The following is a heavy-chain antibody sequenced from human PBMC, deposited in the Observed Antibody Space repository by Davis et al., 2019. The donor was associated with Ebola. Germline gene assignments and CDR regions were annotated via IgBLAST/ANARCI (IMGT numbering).Heavy chain of an antibody. CDR3: ARDDTSSPSNAFDI. J-gene: IGHJ3*02. CDR2: IDADSGGT. V-gene: IGHV1-2*02. Sequence: SVKVSCKASGYTFTDYHIHWVRQAPGQGLEWMGWIDADSGGTNYAQKFQGRVTMTRDTSISTVYMELSRVISDDTAVYACARDDTSSPSNAFDIWGQGTMVTVSS. CDR1: GYTFTDYH. D-gene: IGHD6-6*01.